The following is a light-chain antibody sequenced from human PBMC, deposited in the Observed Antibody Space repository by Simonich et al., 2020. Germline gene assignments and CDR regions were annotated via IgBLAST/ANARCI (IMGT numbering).Light chain of an antibody. J-gene: IGKJ4*01. CDR1: QDISHY. Sequence: DIQMTQSPSSLSASVGARVTITCQASQDISHYLTWYQQKPGKAPKLLIYDASNLETGVPSRFSGSGSGTDFTFTISSLQPEDIATYYCQQYDNLLQTFGGGTKVEIK. CDR2: DAS. CDR3: QQYDNLLQT. V-gene: IGKV1-33*01.